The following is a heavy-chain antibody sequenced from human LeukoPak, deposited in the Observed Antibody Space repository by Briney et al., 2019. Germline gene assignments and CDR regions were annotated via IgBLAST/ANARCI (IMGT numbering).Heavy chain of an antibody. J-gene: IGHJ3*02. CDR3: ARGGEVGDAFDI. Sequence: GASVTVSFTASGGTFSIYAISWVRQAPGQGLEWMGGVSPILDIANYAQKFKGRVTIFADKSTSPAYMELSSLRSEDTAVYYCARGGEVGDAFDIWGQGTMVTVSS. D-gene: IGHD3-10*01. V-gene: IGHV1-69*10. CDR2: VSPILDIA. CDR1: GGTFSIYA.